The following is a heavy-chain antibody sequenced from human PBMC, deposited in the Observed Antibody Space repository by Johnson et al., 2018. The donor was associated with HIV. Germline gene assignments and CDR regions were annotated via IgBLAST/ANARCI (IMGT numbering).Heavy chain of an antibody. CDR2: IKQDGSEK. D-gene: IGHD3-10*01. V-gene: IGHV3-7*01. J-gene: IGHJ3*01. Sequence: VQLVESGGGLVQPGGSLRLSCAASGFTFSSYWMSWVRQAPGKGLEWVANIKQDGSEKYYVDSVKGRFTISRDNSKNILYLQMNSLRPEDTGLYYCAKDGGLWSYSLDVWGQGTMVSVSS. CDR3: AKDGGLWSYSLDV. CDR1: GFTFSSYW.